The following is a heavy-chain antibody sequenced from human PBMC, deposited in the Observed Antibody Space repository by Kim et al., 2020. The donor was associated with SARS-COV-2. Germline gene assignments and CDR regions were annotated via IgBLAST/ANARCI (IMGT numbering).Heavy chain of an antibody. D-gene: IGHD2-2*03. CDR2: IYPGDSDT. CDR3: ARRGYCSSTSCYGPYFWYFDL. V-gene: IGHV5-51*01. Sequence: GESLKISCKGSGYSFTSYWIGWVRQMPGKGLEWMGIIYPGDSDTRYSPSFQGQVTISADKSISTAYLQWSSLKASDTAMYYCARRGYCSSTSCYGPYFWYFDLWGRGTLVTFSS. J-gene: IGHJ2*01. CDR1: GYSFTSYW.